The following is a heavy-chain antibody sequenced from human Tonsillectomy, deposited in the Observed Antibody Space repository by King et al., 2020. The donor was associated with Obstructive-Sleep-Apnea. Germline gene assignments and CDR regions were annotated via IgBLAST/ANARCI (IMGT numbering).Heavy chain of an antibody. J-gene: IGHJ4*02. D-gene: IGHD4-23*01. V-gene: IGHV4-39*07. CDR1: GGSISSSSYY. CDR2: IYYSGST. Sequence: LQLQESGPGLVKPSETLSLTCTVSGGSISSSSYYWGWIRQPPGKGLEWIGTIYYSGSTYYNPSLKSRVTISVDTSKNQFSLKLSSVTAADTAVYYCARATVVTFPFDYWGREPWSPSPQ. CDR3: ARATVVTFPFDY.